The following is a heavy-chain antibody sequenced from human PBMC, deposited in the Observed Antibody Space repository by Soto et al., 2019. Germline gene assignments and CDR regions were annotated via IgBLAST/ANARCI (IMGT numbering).Heavy chain of an antibody. CDR1: GGSISSYY. J-gene: IGHJ5*02. CDR2: IYYSGST. CDR3: ARGGLLWFGELLGWFDP. D-gene: IGHD3-10*01. Sequence: SETLSLTCTVSGGSISSYYWSWIRQPPGKGLEWIGYIYYSGSTSYNPSLKSRVTISVDTSKNQFSLKLSSVTAADTAVYYCARGGLLWFGELLGWFDPWGQGTLVTAPQ. V-gene: IGHV4-59*01.